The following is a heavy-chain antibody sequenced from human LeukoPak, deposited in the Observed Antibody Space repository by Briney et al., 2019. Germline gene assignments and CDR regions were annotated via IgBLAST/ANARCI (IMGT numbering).Heavy chain of an antibody. D-gene: IGHD3-10*01. J-gene: IGHJ4*02. CDR2: ISAYNGNT. Sequence: ASVKVSCKASGYTFTSCGISWVRQAPGQGLEWMGWISAYNGNTNYAQKLQGRVTMTTDTSTSTAYMELRSLRSDDTAVYYCARDQWYYGSGSSVDYWGQGTLVTVSS. V-gene: IGHV1-18*01. CDR1: GYTFTSCG. CDR3: ARDQWYYGSGSSVDY.